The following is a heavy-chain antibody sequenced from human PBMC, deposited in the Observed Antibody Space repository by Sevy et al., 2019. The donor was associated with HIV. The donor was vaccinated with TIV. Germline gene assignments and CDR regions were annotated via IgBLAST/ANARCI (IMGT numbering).Heavy chain of an antibody. Sequence: ASVKVSCKASGYTFTSYGISWVRQAPGQGLEWMGWISAYNGNTNYAQKLQGRVTMTTDTSTSTAYMELRSLRSDDTAVYYCAGMSGYDSYYGMDVWGQGTTVTVSS. CDR1: GYTFTSYG. J-gene: IGHJ6*02. V-gene: IGHV1-18*01. D-gene: IGHD5-12*01. CDR3: AGMSGYDSYYGMDV. CDR2: ISAYNGNT.